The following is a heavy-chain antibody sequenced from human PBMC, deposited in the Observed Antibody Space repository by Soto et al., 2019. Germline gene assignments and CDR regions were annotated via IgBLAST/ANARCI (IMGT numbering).Heavy chain of an antibody. V-gene: IGHV3-23*01. CDR1: GFTFSSYA. CDR2: ISGSGGST. D-gene: IGHD6-13*01. Sequence: EVQLLESGGGLVQPGGSLRLSCAASGFTFSSYAMSWVRQAPGKGLEWVSAISGSGGSTYYADSVKGRFTISRDNSKNTLYLQMNGRGAEDTAVYYCAKAPGEQQLVRLFDYWGQGTLVTVSS. CDR3: AKAPGEQQLVRLFDY. J-gene: IGHJ4*02.